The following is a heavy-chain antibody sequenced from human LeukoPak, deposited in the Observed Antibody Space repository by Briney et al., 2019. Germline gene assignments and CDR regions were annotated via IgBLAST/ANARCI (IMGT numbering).Heavy chain of an antibody. D-gene: IGHD6-13*01. J-gene: IGHJ3*02. CDR3: ARDEAAADPSIGAFDI. CDR2: IKQDGSEK. V-gene: IGHV3-7*03. CDR1: GFTFSSYW. Sequence: PGGSLRLSCAASGFTFSSYWMSWVRQAPGKGLEWVANIKQDGSEKYYVDSVKGRFTISRDNAKNSLYLQMNSLRAEDTAVYCCARDEAAADPSIGAFDIWGQGTMVAVSS.